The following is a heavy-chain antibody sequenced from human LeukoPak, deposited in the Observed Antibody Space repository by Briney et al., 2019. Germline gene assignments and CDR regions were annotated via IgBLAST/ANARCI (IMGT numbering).Heavy chain of an antibody. CDR3: ARDGRIAVAGFYYYYGMDV. J-gene: IGHJ6*02. CDR1: GGSISTYY. CDR2: IYYGGST. D-gene: IGHD6-19*01. V-gene: IGHV4-59*01. Sequence: SETLSLTCTVSGGSISTYYWSWIRQPPGKGLEWIGYIYYGGSTNYNPSLKSRVTISVDTSKNQFSLKLSSVTAADTAMYYCARDGRIAVAGFYYYYGMDVWGQGTTVTVSS.